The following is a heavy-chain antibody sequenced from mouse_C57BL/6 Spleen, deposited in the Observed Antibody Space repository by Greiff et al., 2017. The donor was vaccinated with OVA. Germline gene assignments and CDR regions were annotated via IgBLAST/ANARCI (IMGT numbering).Heavy chain of an antibody. CDR1: GYAFSSYW. Sequence: VKLQESGAELVKPGASVKISCKASGYAFSSYWMNWVKQRPGKGLEWIGQIYPGDGDTNYNGKFKGKATLTADKSSSTAYMQLSSLTSEDSAVYFCASHDGYYYFDYWGQGTTLTVSS. CDR2: IYPGDGDT. V-gene: IGHV1-80*01. CDR3: ASHDGYYYFDY. D-gene: IGHD2-3*01. J-gene: IGHJ2*01.